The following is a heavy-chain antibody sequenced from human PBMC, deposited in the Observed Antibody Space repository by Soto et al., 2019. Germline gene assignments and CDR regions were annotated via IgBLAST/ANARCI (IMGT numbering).Heavy chain of an antibody. CDR1: GGSFSGYY. CDR3: ARSARHKFRIRNGMDV. J-gene: IGHJ6*02. CDR2: INHSGST. Sequence: SETLSLTCAVYGGSFSGYYWSWIRQPPGKGLEWIGEINHSGSTNYNPSLKSRVTISVDTSKNQFSLKLSSVTAADTAVYYCARSARHKFRIRNGMDVWGQGTTVTVSS. V-gene: IGHV4-34*01. D-gene: IGHD2-15*01.